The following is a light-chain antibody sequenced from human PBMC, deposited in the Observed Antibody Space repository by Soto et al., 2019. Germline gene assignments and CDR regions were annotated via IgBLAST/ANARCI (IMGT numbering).Light chain of an antibody. J-gene: IGKJ4*01. CDR2: DSS. CDR1: QSVSSY. CDR3: QQRSNGPPLT. V-gene: IGKV3-11*01. Sequence: EIVLTQSPATLSLSPGERATLSCRASQSVSSYLAWYQQKPGQAPRLLIYDSSNRATGIPARFSGSGSGTDFPLTISSLEPEDFAVYHSQQRSNGPPLTFGGGTKVEIK.